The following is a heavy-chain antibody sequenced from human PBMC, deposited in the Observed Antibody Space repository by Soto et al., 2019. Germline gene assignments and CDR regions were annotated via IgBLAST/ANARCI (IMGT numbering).Heavy chain of an antibody. CDR2: ISDDGSKK. D-gene: IGHD4-17*01. CDR1: GFAFSTYD. J-gene: IGHJ4*02. V-gene: IGHV3-30*18. Sequence: QVQLVESGGGVVQPGRSLRLSCAASGFAFSTYDLHWVRQTPGKGLEGVADISDDGSKKYYVDSVKGRFTISRDNSMNTLYLQMNSLRAEDTAVYYCAKVDGDYDYFDYWGQGTLVTVSS. CDR3: AKVDGDYDYFDY.